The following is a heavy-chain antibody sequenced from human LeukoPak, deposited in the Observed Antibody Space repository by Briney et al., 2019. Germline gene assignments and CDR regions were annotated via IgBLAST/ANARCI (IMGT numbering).Heavy chain of an antibody. CDR3: ASSGTVGFLNDAFDI. D-gene: IGHD1-7*01. Sequence: ASVKVSCKASGCTFTGYYMHWLRQAPGQGLEWMGWINPNSGGTNYAQKFQGRVTMTRDTSISTAYMELSRLRSDDTAVYYCASSGTVGFLNDAFDIWGQGTMVTVSS. CDR1: GCTFTGYY. J-gene: IGHJ3*02. CDR2: INPNSGGT. V-gene: IGHV1-2*02.